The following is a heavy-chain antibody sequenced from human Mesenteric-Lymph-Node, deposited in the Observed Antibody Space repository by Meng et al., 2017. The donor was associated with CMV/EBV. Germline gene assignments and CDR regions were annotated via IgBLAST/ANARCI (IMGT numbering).Heavy chain of an antibody. CDR3: AKGQQVVRGYYYYGMDV. J-gene: IGHJ6*02. D-gene: IGHD6-6*01. CDR2: IQSGGNNK. V-gene: IGHV3-30*02. CDR1: GFTFSSYG. Sequence: GESLKISCAASGFTFSSYGIHWVRQAPGKGLQWVAFIQSGGNNKYYADSLKGRCTISRDNSKNTLYLQMNSLRAEDTAVYYCAKGQQVVRGYYYYGMDVWGQGTTVTVSS.